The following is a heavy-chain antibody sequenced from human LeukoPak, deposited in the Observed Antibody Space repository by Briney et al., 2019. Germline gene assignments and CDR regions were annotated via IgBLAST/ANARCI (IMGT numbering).Heavy chain of an antibody. CDR2: IYSGGST. J-gene: IGHJ4*02. CDR3: AKVYSSITMVRGVITPYYFDY. CDR1: GFTVSSNY. V-gene: IGHV3-53*01. D-gene: IGHD3-10*01. Sequence: GGSLRLSCAASGFTVSSNYMSWVRQAPGKGLEWVSVIYSGGSTYYADSVKGRFTISRDNSKNTLYLQMNSLRAEDTAVYYCAKVYSSITMVRGVITPYYFDYWGQGTLVTVSS.